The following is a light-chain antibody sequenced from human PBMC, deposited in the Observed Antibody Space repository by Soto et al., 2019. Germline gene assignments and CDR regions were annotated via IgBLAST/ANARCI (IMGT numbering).Light chain of an antibody. CDR1: QSVNTN. CDR3: QHYNNWPPWT. Sequence: EIVMTQSPAILSVSPGERVALSCRASQSVNTNVAWYQQKPGQAPRLLIYGASTRATGVPARFRGSGSGTDFTLTISALQSEDFAVYYCQHYNNWPPWTFGQGTKVEIK. J-gene: IGKJ1*01. CDR2: GAS. V-gene: IGKV3-15*01.